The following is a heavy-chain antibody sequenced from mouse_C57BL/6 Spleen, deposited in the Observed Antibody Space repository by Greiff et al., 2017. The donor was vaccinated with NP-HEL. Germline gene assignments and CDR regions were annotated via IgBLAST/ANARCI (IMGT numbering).Heavy chain of an antibody. V-gene: IGHV1-76*01. J-gene: IGHJ3*01. CDR3: ARGDYYGSRRGFAY. CDR2: IYPGSGNT. D-gene: IGHD1-1*01. Sequence: VQLQQSGAELVRPGASVKLSCKASGYTFTDYYINWVKQRPGQGLEWIARIYPGSGNTYYNEKFKGKATLTAEKSSSTAYMQLSSLTSEDSAVYCCARGDYYGSRRGFAYWGQRTLVTVSA. CDR1: GYTFTDYY.